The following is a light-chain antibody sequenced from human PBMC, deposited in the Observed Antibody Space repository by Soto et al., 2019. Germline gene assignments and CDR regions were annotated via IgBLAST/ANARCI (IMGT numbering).Light chain of an antibody. J-gene: IGKJ4*01. CDR3: QQYKSWPVT. CDR2: GAS. CDR1: QSVGSS. Sequence: EIVMTQSPATLSVSPGERATLSCRASQSVGSSLAWYQQKPGQAPRLLIYGASTRATGIPARFSGSGSGTDFTLTIGSLQSDYFAVYYRQQYKSWPVTFGGGTRVEIK. V-gene: IGKV3-15*01.